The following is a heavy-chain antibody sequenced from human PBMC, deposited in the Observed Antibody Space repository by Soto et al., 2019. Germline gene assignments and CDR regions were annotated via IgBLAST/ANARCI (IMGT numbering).Heavy chain of an antibody. CDR2: IYYSGST. Sequence: QVQLQESGPGLVKPSETLSLTCTVSGGSISSYYWSWIRQPPGKGLEWIGYIYYSGSTNYTPSLKRPFILSVDTSKNQFSLKLNSMTAADTAVYYCARHNYGSGSTYFDYWGQGTLVTVSS. CDR3: ARHNYGSGSTYFDY. CDR1: GGSISSYY. V-gene: IGHV4-59*08. J-gene: IGHJ4*02. D-gene: IGHD3-10*01.